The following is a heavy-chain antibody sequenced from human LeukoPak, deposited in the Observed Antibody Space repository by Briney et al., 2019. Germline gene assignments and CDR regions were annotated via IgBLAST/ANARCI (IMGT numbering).Heavy chain of an antibody. V-gene: IGHV3-21*01. D-gene: IGHD3-22*01. J-gene: IGHJ4*02. CDR3: ARVFATYYYDSSGYSYYFDY. CDR2: ISSSSSYI. CDR1: GFTFSSYS. Sequence: NTGGSLRLSCAASGFTFSSYSMTWVRQAPGKGLEWVSSISSSSSYIYYADSVKGRFTISRDNAKNSLYLQMNSLRAEVTAVYYCARVFATYYYDSSGYSYYFDYWGQGTLVTVSS.